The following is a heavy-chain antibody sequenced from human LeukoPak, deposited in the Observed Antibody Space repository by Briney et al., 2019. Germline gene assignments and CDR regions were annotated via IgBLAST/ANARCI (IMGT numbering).Heavy chain of an antibody. CDR1: CESISRTNFY. Sequence: SETLSLTCTVSCESISRTNFYWGWIRQPPGKGLEWIGSIYYSGTTNYNPSLKSRTTVSVDTSKNQFSLKLSSVTAADTAVYYCVRGSTLRHYQYWGQGTLVTVSS. V-gene: IGHV4-39*01. J-gene: IGHJ4*02. CDR2: IYYSGTT. D-gene: IGHD3-16*01. CDR3: VRGSTLRHYQY.